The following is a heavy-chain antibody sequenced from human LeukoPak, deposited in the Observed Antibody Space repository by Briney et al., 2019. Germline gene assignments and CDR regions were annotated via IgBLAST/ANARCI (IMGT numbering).Heavy chain of an antibody. V-gene: IGHV3-23*01. D-gene: IGHD1-14*01. CDR3: AKLGISDGIDY. CDR2: ITGSGGST. CDR1: GFTFSSHA. J-gene: IGHJ4*02. Sequence: PGGSLRLSCAASGFTFSSHAMTWVRQAPGKGLEWGSSITGSGGSTFYAASVKGRFTISRDNSKNTLYLQMNSLRAEDTAVYYCAKLGISDGIDYWGQGNLVTVSS.